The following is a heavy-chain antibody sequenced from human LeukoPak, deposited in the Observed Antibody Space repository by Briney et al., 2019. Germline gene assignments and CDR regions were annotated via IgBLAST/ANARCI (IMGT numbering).Heavy chain of an antibody. Sequence: PSETLSLTCTVSGGSISSSSYYWGWIRQPPGKGLEWIGSIYYSGSTYYNPSLKSRVTISVDTSKNQFSLKLSSVTAADTAVYYCARDFFPCSGGSCSYRLLRDYWGQGTLVTVSS. V-gene: IGHV4-39*07. D-gene: IGHD2-15*01. CDR2: IYYSGST. CDR1: GGSISSSSYY. CDR3: ARDFFPCSGGSCSYRLLRDY. J-gene: IGHJ4*02.